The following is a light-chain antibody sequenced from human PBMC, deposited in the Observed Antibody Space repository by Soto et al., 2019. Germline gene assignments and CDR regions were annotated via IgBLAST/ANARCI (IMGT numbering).Light chain of an antibody. J-gene: IGLJ3*02. CDR1: KLVDKH. V-gene: IGLV3-1*01. CDR3: QAWDSGTVV. Sequence: SYELTQPPSVSVSPGQTASITCSGDKLVDKHACWYQQRPGQSPVLVIYEDARRPSGIPERFSGSNSGNTATLTISGTQAVDEADYYCQAWDSGTVVFGGGTKVTVL. CDR2: EDA.